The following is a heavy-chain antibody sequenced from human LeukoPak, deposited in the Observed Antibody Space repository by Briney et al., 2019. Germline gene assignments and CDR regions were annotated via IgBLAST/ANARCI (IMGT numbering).Heavy chain of an antibody. CDR1: GFTFSSYA. V-gene: IGHV3-23*01. CDR2: ISGSGGST. D-gene: IGHD5-12*01. J-gene: IGHJ6*02. CDR3: AKKQGGIIVATTLHYYYGMDV. Sequence: GGSLRLSCAASGFTFSSYAMSWVRQAPGTGLEWVSAISGSGGSTYYADSVKGRFTISRDNSKNTLYLQMNSLRAEYTAVYYCAKKQGGIIVATTLHYYYGMDVWGQGTTVTVSS.